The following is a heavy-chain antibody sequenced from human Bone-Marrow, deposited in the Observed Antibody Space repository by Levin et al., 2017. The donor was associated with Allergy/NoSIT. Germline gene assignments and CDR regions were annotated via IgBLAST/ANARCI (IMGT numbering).Heavy chain of an antibody. V-gene: IGHV4-31*03. CDR3: ARGESSGYSFDY. CDR1: GGSISSGNHY. D-gene: IGHD3-22*01. J-gene: IGHJ4*02. CDR2: IYYSGYT. Sequence: PSETLSLTCTVSGGSISSGNHYWSWIRQHPEKGLEWIGYIYYSGYTYYNPSLKTRLTISVDTSKNQFSLKLSSVAAADTAVYYCARGESSGYSFDYWGQGTLVTVSS.